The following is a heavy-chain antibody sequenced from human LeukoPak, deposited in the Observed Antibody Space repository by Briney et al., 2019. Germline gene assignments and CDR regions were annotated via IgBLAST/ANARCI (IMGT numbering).Heavy chain of an antibody. J-gene: IGHJ4*02. V-gene: IGHV3-30-3*01. CDR3: AKDQGYSYGHSLDY. Sequence: PGRSLRLSCAASGFTFSTYAMHWVRQAPGKGLEWVAVISYDESNKYYADSVKGRFTISRDNSKNTLYLQMNSLRAEDTAVYYCAKDQGYSYGHSLDYWGQGTLVTVSS. D-gene: IGHD5-18*01. CDR1: GFTFSTYA. CDR2: ISYDESNK.